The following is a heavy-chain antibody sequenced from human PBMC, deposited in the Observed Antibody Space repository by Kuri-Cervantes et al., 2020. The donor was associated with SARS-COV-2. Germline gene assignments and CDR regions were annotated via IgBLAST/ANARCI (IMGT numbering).Heavy chain of an antibody. D-gene: IGHD3-3*01. CDR1: GYSFTSYW. CDR2: IYPGDSDT. CDR3: ARPARGTIFGVVTYPDY. J-gene: IGHJ4*02. V-gene: IGHV5-51*01. Sequence: GGSLRLSCKGSGYSFTSYWIGWVRQMPGKGLEWMGIIYPGDSDTRYSPSFQGQVTISADKSISTAYLQWSSLKASDTAMYYCARPARGTIFGVVTYPDYWGQGTLVTVSS.